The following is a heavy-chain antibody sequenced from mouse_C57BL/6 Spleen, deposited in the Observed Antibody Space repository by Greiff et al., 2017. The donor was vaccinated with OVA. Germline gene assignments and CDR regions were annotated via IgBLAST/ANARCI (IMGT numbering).Heavy chain of an antibody. D-gene: IGHD2-4*01. CDR3: ARGNYDYDVGYYYAMDY. CDR1: GYTFTSYW. Sequence: QVQLQQPGAELVKPGASVKLSCKASGYTFTSYWMQWVKQRPGQGLEWIGEIDPSDSYTNYNQKFKGKATLTVDTSSSTAYMQLSSLTSEDSAVYYCARGNYDYDVGYYYAMDYWGQGTSVTVSS. V-gene: IGHV1-50*01. CDR2: IDPSDSYT. J-gene: IGHJ4*01.